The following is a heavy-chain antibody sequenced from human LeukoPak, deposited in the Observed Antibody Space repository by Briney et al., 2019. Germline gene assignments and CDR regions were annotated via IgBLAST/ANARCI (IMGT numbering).Heavy chain of an antibody. V-gene: IGHV3-48*03. Sequence: PGGSLRLSCAASGFTFSSYEMNWVRQAPGKGLEWVSYISSSGNTIYYADSVKGRFTISRDNAKNSLYLQMNSLGADDTAVYFCAKNRQSSSSHFDYWGQGTLVTVSS. D-gene: IGHD6-6*01. CDR1: GFTFSSYE. CDR2: ISSSGNTI. CDR3: AKNRQSSSSHFDY. J-gene: IGHJ4*02.